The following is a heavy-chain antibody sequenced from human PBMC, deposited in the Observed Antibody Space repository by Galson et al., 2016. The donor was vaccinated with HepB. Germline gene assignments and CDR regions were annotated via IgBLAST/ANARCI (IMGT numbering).Heavy chain of an antibody. J-gene: IGHJ4*02. CDR2: INQDGSEK. Sequence: SLRLSCAASGLTFSRFWMTWVRQAPGKGLEWVANINQDGSEKHYLDTVRGRFTISTDNAKHSLYLQMNSLRAEDTAVYFCARAYQYTLDYWGQGTLVTVSS. CDR3: ARAYQYTLDY. CDR1: GLTFSRFW. D-gene: IGHD1-1*01. V-gene: IGHV3-7*04.